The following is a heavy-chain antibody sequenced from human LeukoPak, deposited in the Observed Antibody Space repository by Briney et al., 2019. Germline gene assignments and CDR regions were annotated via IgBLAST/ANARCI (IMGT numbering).Heavy chain of an antibody. CDR1: GFTFSSYE. D-gene: IGHD3-10*01. CDR2: ISSSGSTI. J-gene: IGHJ4*02. CDR3: ARDPHYYGSGSFDY. V-gene: IGHV3-48*03. Sequence: GGSLRLSCAASGFTFSSYEMNWVRQAPGKGLEWVSYISSSGSTIYYADSVKGRFTISRDNAKKSLYLQMNSLRGEDTGVYYCARDPHYYGSGSFDYWGQGTLVTVSS.